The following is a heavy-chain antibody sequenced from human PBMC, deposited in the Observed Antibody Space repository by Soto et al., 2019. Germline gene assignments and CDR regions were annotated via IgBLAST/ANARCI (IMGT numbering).Heavy chain of an antibody. V-gene: IGHV3-23*01. Sequence: GGSLRLSCAASGFTFNTHAMNWVRQAPGKGMEWVSSISRSGFDTYYADSVKGRFIISRDNSKKTIYLQMNSLRDEDAALYYCAKDRHSGYYCLLDMYGMDVWGQGTTVTVSS. D-gene: IGHD3-22*01. CDR3: AKDRHSGYYCLLDMYGMDV. CDR2: ISRSGFDT. J-gene: IGHJ6*02. CDR1: GFTFNTHA.